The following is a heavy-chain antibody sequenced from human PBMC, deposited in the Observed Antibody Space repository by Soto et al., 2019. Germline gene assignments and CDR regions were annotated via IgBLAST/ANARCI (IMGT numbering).Heavy chain of an antibody. J-gene: IGHJ4*02. CDR1: GASISSGTSY. CDR3: ASIPRRGYSYGIDY. CDR2: IYFTGAT. Sequence: QVQLQESGPGLVKPSQTLSLTCNVSGASISSGTSYWTWIRQHPGEGLEWIGHIYFTGATYSNLSLRSRLTMSVDTSKNQFSLKLTSVTAADTATYYCASIPRRGYSYGIDYWGQGTLVTVSS. V-gene: IGHV4-31*03. D-gene: IGHD2-21*02.